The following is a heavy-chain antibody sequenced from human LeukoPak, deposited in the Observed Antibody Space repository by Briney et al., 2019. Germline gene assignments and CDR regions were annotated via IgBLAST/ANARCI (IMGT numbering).Heavy chain of an antibody. J-gene: IGHJ5*02. CDR3: ARDQERSGWYGWFDP. CDR2: INPSGGST. V-gene: IGHV1-46*01. CDR1: GYTFTSYY. Sequence: ASVKVSCKASGYTFTSYYMHWVRQAPGQGLEWMGIINPSGGSTSYAQKFQGRVTMTRDTSTSTVYMELSSLRSEDTAVYYCARDQERSGWYGWFDPWGQGTLDTVSS. D-gene: IGHD6-19*01.